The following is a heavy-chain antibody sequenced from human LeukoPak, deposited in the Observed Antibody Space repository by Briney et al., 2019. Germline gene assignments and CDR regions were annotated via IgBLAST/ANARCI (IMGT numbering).Heavy chain of an antibody. CDR1: GYTFTGYY. CDR2: INPNSGGT. D-gene: IGHD1-26*01. J-gene: IGHJ4*02. CDR3: ARDQAPSGSYYGPFDY. Sequence: GASVKVSCKASGYTFTGYYMHWVRQAPGQGLEWMGWINPNSGGTNYAQKFQGRVTMTRDTSISTAYMELSRLRSDDTAVYYCARDQAPSGSYYGPFDYWGQGTLVTVSS. V-gene: IGHV1-2*02.